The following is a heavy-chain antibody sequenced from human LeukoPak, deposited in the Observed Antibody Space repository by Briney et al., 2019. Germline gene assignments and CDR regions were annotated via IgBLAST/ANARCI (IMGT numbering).Heavy chain of an antibody. CDR2: ISYDGSNK. J-gene: IGHJ4*02. CDR3: AKEHQSYSYGLTTFDY. Sequence: SGGSLRLSCAASGFTFSSYAMPWVRQAPGKGLEWVAVISYDGSNKYYADSVKGRFTISRDNSKNTLYLQMNSLRAEDTAVYYCAKEHQSYSYGLTTFDYWGQGTLVTVSS. CDR1: GFTFSSYA. D-gene: IGHD5-18*01. V-gene: IGHV3-30-3*01.